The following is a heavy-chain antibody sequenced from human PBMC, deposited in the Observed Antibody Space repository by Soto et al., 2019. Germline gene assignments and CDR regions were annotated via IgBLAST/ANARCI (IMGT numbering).Heavy chain of an antibody. V-gene: IGHV6-1*01. CDR3: ARGPSIAVAGTRNWFDP. Sequence: PSQTLSLTCAISGDSVSSNSAAWNWIRRSPSRGLEWLGRTYYRSKWYNDYAVSVKSRITINPDTSENQFSLQLNSVTPEDTAVYYCARGPSIAVAGTRNWFDPWGQGTLVTVSS. D-gene: IGHD6-19*01. J-gene: IGHJ5*02. CDR1: GDSVSSNSAA. CDR2: TYYRSKWYN.